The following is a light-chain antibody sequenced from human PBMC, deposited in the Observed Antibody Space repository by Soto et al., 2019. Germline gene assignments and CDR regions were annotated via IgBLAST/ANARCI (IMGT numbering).Light chain of an antibody. CDR1: SSDVGGYNY. J-gene: IGLJ2*01. CDR3: SSYAGSNNVL. Sequence: QSALTQPPSASGSPGQSVTISCTGTSSDVGGYNYVSWYQQHPGKAPKLMIYEGSKRPSGVPNRFSGSKSGNTASLTISGLQAEDEADYYCSSYAGSNNVLFGGGTKVTVL. CDR2: EGS. V-gene: IGLV2-8*01.